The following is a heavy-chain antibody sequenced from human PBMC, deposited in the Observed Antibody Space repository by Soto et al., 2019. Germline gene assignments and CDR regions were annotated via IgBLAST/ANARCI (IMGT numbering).Heavy chain of an antibody. V-gene: IGHV3-74*01. CDR1: GFTLSSYW. J-gene: IGHJ4*02. CDR3: ARDSPMIRGFGHY. Sequence: EVQLVESGGGLVQPGGSLRLSCAASGFTLSSYWMHWVRHAPGKGLVWVSRISSDGSSIKYADSVKGRFTISRDNAKNTLYLQMNTLRAEDTAVYYCARDSPMIRGFGHYWGQGALVTVSS. D-gene: IGHD3-10*01. CDR2: ISSDGSSI.